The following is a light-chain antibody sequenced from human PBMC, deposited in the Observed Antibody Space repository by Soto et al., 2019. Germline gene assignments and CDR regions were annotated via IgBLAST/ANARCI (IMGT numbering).Light chain of an antibody. CDR3: QKYNSVPFT. CDR2: AAS. V-gene: IGKV1-27*01. Sequence: DIQMTQSPPSLSASVGDRVTITCRASQGISNYLAWYQQKPGKVPKLLIYAASTLQSGVPSRFSAGGSGTYFTLTISSLQPEDVATYYCQKYNSVPFTFAPGTKVEIK. J-gene: IGKJ3*01. CDR1: QGISNY.